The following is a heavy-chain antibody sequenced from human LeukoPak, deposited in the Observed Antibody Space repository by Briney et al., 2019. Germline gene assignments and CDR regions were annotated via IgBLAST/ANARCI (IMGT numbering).Heavy chain of an antibody. CDR2: ISAYNGNT. CDR3: ARDQTTVTTFDY. CDR1: GYTFTSYG. Sequence: ASVKVSCKASGYTFTSYGISWVRQAPGQGLEWMGWISAYNGNTNYAQKLQGRVTMTTDTATSTAYMELRSLRSDDTAVYYCARDQTTVTTFDYWGQGTLVTVSS. D-gene: IGHD4-11*01. V-gene: IGHV1-18*01. J-gene: IGHJ4*02.